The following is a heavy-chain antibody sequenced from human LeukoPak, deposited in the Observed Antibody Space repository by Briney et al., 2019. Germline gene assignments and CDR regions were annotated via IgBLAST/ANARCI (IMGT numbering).Heavy chain of an antibody. CDR1: GFTLRSYW. CDR3: ARDFRNLGLDV. D-gene: IGHD1-14*01. J-gene: IGHJ6*02. V-gene: IGHV3-74*01. CDR2: TNGDGSTT. Sequence: GGSLRLSCAASGFTLRSYWVYWVRQAPGKGLVWVSRTNGDGSTTDHADSVRGRFTISRDNAKNTLYLQMNSLRVEDTAIYYCARDFRNLGLDVWGQGTTVTVSS.